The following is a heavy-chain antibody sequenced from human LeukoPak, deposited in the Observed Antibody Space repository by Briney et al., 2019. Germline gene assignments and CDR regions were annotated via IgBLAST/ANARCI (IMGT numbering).Heavy chain of an antibody. J-gene: IGHJ6*02. CDR1: GGSISSSSHY. CDR3: ARRNYYYGMDV. CDR2: ISYSGST. Sequence: SDTLSLTCTVSGGSISSSSHYWDWIRQPPRKGLEWIGSISYSGSTYYNPSLKSRVTISVDTSKNQFSLNLTSVTAADTAVYYCARRNYYYGMDVWGQGTTVTVSS. V-gene: IGHV4-39*01.